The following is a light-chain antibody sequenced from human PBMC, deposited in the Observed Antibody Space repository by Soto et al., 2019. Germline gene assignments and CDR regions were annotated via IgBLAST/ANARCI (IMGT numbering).Light chain of an antibody. CDR2: DVS. Sequence: QSVLTQPRSVSGSPGQSVTISCTGTNSDVGGYDYVSWYQQHPGKAPKLIIYDVSKRPSGVPDRFSGSKSGHTASLTISGLQAEDEADYFCCSYAGTYAYVFGTGTKVTVL. CDR1: NSDVGGYDY. V-gene: IGLV2-11*01. CDR3: CSYAGTYAYV. J-gene: IGLJ1*01.